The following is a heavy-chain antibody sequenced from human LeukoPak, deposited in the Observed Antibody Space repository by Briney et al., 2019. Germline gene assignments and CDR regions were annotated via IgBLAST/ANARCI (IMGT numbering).Heavy chain of an antibody. V-gene: IGHV1-18*01. CDR3: ARDHYYDSSGYYFN. J-gene: IGHJ4*02. CDR1: GYTFTSYG. D-gene: IGHD3-22*01. CDR2: ISAYNGNT. Sequence: ASVKVSCKTSGYTFTSYGISWVRQAPGQGLEWMGWISAYNGNTNYAQKLQGRVTMTTDTSTSTAYMELRSLRSDDTAVYYCARDHYYDSSGYYFNWGQGTLVTVSS.